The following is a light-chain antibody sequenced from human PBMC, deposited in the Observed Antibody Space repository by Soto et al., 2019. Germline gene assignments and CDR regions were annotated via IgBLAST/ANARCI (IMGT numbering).Light chain of an antibody. CDR1: SSDVGGYNS. V-gene: IGLV2-14*01. Sequence: QSVLTQPASVSGSPGQSITISCTGTSSDVGGYNSVSWYQQHPGKAPELMIYEVSNRPSGVSNRFSGSKSGNTASLTISGLQAEDEADYYCSSYRISTAVFGTGTKLTVL. CDR2: EVS. CDR3: SSYRISTAV. J-gene: IGLJ1*01.